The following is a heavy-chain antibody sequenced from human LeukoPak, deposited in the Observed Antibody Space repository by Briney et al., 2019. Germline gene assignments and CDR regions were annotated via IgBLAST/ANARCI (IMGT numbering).Heavy chain of an antibody. Sequence: GGSLRLSCAASGFTFRSYAMNWVRQAPGKGLEWVSHTSDNGGRTYYAESVKGRFAISRDNSKNTLYLQMNSLRVEDTALYYCAKDLPTKCRGDCPSDYWGQGTLVTVSS. CDR2: TSDNGGRT. V-gene: IGHV3-23*01. D-gene: IGHD2-21*02. J-gene: IGHJ4*02. CDR1: GFTFRSYA. CDR3: AKDLPTKCRGDCPSDY.